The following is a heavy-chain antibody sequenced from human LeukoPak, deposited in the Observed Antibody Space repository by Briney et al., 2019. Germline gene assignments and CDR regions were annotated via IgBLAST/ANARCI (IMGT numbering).Heavy chain of an antibody. Sequence: SETLSLTCTVSGGSISSSSYYWGWIRQPPGKGLERIGSIYYSGSTYYNPSLKSRVTISVDTSKNQFSLKLSSVTAADTAVYYCAILDRWLQYFDYWGQGTLVTVSS. CDR3: AILDRWLQYFDY. J-gene: IGHJ4*02. CDR1: GGSISSSSYY. V-gene: IGHV4-39*07. D-gene: IGHD5-24*01. CDR2: IYYSGST.